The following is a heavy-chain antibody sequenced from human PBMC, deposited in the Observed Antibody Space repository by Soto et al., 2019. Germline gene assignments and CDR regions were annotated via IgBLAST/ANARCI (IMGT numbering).Heavy chain of an antibody. Sequence: SETLSLTCTVAGGSISSYYWSWIRPPPGKGLEWIGYIYYSGSTNYNPSLKSRVTISVDTSKNQFSLKLSSVTAADTAVYYCARGSGTSRRPFDPWGQGTLVTVSS. CDR1: GGSISSYY. CDR2: IYYSGST. V-gene: IGHV4-59*08. D-gene: IGHD3-10*01. J-gene: IGHJ5*02. CDR3: ARGSGTSRRPFDP.